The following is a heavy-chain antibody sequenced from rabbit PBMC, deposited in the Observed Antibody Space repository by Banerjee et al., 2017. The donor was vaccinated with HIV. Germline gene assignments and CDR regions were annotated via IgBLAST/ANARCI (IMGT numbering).Heavy chain of an antibody. J-gene: IGHJ3*01. CDR2: IYGGSSGST. CDR3: AKSDSNYGYGWTRLDL. CDR1: GFSFSSSYY. V-gene: IGHV1S45*01. Sequence: QDQLEESGGDLVKPEGSLTLTCTASGFSFSSSYYMCWVRQAPGKGLEWIACIYGGSSGSTDYASWAKGRFTGSKASSTTVTLQMTSLTDADTATYFCAKSDSNYGYGWTRLDLWGPGTLVTVS. D-gene: IGHD6-1*01.